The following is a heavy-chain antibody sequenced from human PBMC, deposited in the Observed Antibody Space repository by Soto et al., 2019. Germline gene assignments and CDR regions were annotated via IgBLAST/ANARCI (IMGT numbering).Heavy chain of an antibody. J-gene: IGHJ4*02. CDR1: GFSLSNFG. CDR3: EKVMTEYSGVAIDH. Sequence: GSLRLSGVVSGFSLSNFGIHWVRQAPGKGLEWLAVVSYDEVNKFYADSVRGRFTISRDNSKDTVYLQINSLRRDDTAMYFCEKVMTEYSGVAIDHWGQGTLVTGSS. V-gene: IGHV3-30*18. D-gene: IGHD6-19*01. CDR2: VSYDEVNK.